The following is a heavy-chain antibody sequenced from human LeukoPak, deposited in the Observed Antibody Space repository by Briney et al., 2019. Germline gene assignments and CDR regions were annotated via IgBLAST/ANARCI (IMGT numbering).Heavy chain of an antibody. J-gene: IGHJ6*04. V-gene: IGHV4-34*01. CDR3: ARLPYGSGYWLHREGRDV. D-gene: IGHD3-10*01. CDR1: GGSFSGYY. Sequence: SETLSLTCAVYGGSFSGYYWSWLRQPPGKGLEWIGEINHSGSTNYNPSLKSRVTISVDTSKKQFSLNLTSVTAADTAVYYCARLPYGSGYWLHREGRDVWGKGTTVTISS. CDR2: INHSGST.